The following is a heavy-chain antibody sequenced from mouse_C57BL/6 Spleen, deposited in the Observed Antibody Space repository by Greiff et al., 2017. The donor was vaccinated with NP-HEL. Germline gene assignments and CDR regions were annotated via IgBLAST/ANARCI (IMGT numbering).Heavy chain of an antibody. V-gene: IGHV1-64*01. D-gene: IGHD4-1*01. J-gene: IGHJ1*03. CDR2: IHPNSGST. Sequence: QVQLQQPGAELVKPGASVKLSCKASGYTFTSYWMNWVKQRPGQGLEWIGMIHPNSGSTNYNEKFKSKATLTVDKSSSTAYMQLSSLTSEDAAVYYCARRGGTDWYFDVWGTGTTVTVSS. CDR1: GYTFTSYW. CDR3: ARRGGTDWYFDV.